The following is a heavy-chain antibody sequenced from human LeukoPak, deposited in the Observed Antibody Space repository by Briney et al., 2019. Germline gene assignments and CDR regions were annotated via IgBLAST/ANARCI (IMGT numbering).Heavy chain of an antibody. J-gene: IGHJ4*02. Sequence: ASVKVSCKASGYTFTSYGISWVRQAPGQGLEWMGWISAYNGNTNYAQKLQGRVTMTTDTSTSTAYMELRSLRSDDTAVYYCARDAQIAVADTFDYWGQGTLVTVSS. CDR2: ISAYNGNT. V-gene: IGHV1-18*01. D-gene: IGHD6-19*01. CDR1: GYTFTSYG. CDR3: ARDAQIAVADTFDY.